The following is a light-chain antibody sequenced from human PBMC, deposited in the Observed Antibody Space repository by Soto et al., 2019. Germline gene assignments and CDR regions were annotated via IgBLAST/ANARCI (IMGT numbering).Light chain of an antibody. Sequence: DMQLTQSPSSLSASVGDRVTITCRTSQSITSYMNWYQQKTGKAPKLLIYAASTLQNGVSSRFSGSESGTDFTLTIRNLQPEDFATYYCQQSYSIFTFGGGTKVELK. CDR1: QSITSY. J-gene: IGKJ4*01. V-gene: IGKV1-39*01. CDR3: QQSYSIFT. CDR2: AAS.